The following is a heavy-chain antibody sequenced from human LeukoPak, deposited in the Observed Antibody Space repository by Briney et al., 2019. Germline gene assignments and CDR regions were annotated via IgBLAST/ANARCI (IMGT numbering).Heavy chain of an antibody. V-gene: IGHV1-69*04. J-gene: IGHJ4*02. Sequence: SVKVSCKASGGTFSSYAISWVRQAPGQGLEWMGRIIPILGIANYAQKLQGRVTMTTDTSTSTAYMELRSLRSDDTAVYYCARGRLGLLGYWGQGTLVTVSS. CDR3: ARGRLGLLGY. CDR1: GGTFSSYA. CDR2: IIPILGIA. D-gene: IGHD6-19*01.